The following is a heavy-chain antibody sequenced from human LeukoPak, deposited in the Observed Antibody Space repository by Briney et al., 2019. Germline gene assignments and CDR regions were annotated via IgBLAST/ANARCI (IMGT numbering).Heavy chain of an antibody. CDR3: ARGHGSGLEWLLSWFDP. D-gene: IGHD3-3*01. CDR1: GGSISSGDYY. J-gene: IGHJ5*02. V-gene: IGHV4-30-4*08. CDR2: IYYGGST. Sequence: SQTPSLTCTVSGGSISSGDYYWSWIRQPPGMGLEWIGYIYYGGSTYYNPSLKSRVTISVDTSKNQFSLTLSSVTAADTAVYYCARGHGSGLEWLLSWFDPWGQGTLVTVSS.